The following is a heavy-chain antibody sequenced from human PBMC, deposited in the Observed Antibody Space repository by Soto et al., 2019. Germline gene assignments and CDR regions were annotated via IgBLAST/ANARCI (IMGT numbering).Heavy chain of an antibody. D-gene: IGHD2-15*01. CDR2: SKNKANSYTT. CDR1: GFIFSDHY. J-gene: IGHJ6*02. CDR3: TSAVSATRASGLDV. V-gene: IGHV3-72*01. Sequence: EVHLVASGGGLVQPGGSLRLSCAASGFIFSDHYMDWVRQAPGKGLEWLGRSKNKANSYTTDYAASVKGRFTVSRDDSKHSLYLQMNSLKPEDTAVYYCTSAVSATRASGLDVWGQGTTVTVSS.